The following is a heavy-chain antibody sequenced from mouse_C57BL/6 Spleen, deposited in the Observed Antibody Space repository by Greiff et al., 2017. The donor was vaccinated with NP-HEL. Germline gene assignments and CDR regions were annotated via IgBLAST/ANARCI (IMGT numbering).Heavy chain of an antibody. D-gene: IGHD1-2*01. J-gene: IGHJ1*03. V-gene: IGHV1-69*01. CDR2: IDPSDSYT. CDR3: ARITTASYWYFDV. Sequence: QVQLQQPGAELVMPGASVKLSYKASGYTFTSCWMHWVKQRPGQGLEWIGEIDPSDSYTNYNQKFKGKSTLTVDKSSSTAYMQLSSLTSEDSAVYYCARITTASYWYFDVWGTGTTVTVSS. CDR1: GYTFTSCW.